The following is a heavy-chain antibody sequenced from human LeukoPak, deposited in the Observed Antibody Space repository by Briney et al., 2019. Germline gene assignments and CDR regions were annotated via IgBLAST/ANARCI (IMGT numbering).Heavy chain of an antibody. V-gene: IGHV1-18*01. CDR2: ISTYKGNT. J-gene: IGHJ4*02. D-gene: IGHD1-26*01. CDR1: GYTFTSYG. CDR3: ARDLGAPPKFDY. Sequence: ASVKVSCKASGYTFTSYGISWVRQAPGQGLEWMGWISTYKGNTNYAQKLQGRVTMTTDTSASTAYMELRSLRSDDTAVYYCARDLGAPPKFDYWGQGTLVTVSS.